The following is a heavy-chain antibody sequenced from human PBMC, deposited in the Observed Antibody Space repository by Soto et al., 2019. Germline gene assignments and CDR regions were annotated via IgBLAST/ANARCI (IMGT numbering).Heavy chain of an antibody. D-gene: IGHD6-19*01. J-gene: IGHJ4*02. CDR1: GYSFTSYL. CDR3: ARPSRLRDIEVAGRAVVGY. CDR2: IDPSDSYT. Sequence: GESLKISCKGSGYSFTSYLISCVRQIPGKGLEWMVRIDPSDSYTNYSPSFQGHVTISADKSISTAYLQWSSLKASDTAMYYCARPSRLRDIEVAGRAVVGYCGQGNLVNGSS. V-gene: IGHV5-10-1*01.